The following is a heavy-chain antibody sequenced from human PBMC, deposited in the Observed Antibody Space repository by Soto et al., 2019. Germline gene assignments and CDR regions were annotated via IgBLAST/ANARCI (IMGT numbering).Heavy chain of an antibody. CDR1: GYTFSSYG. CDR2: ISAYNGNT. Sequence: ASVKVSFKASGYTFSSYGISWLRQAPGQGLEWMGWISAYNGNTNYALKVQGRVTMTTDTSTSTAYMELRSLRADDTAVFYCARDRGYTFGYHYYGLDVWGQGTTVTVSS. V-gene: IGHV1-18*01. D-gene: IGHD5-18*01. J-gene: IGHJ6*02. CDR3: ARDRGYTFGYHYYGLDV.